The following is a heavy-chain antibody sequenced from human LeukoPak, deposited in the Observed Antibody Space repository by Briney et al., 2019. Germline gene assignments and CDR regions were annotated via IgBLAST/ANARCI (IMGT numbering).Heavy chain of an antibody. J-gene: IGHJ3*02. CDR2: INTDETST. D-gene: IGHD4-23*01. Sequence: GRSLRLSCAASGFTFSNFWMHWVRQAPGEGLVWVSRINTDETSTNYAESVKGRFTISRDNAENTLYLQMLGLRAEDTAVYYCAGDYEGNLAFDIWGQGTMVTVSS. CDR3: AGDYEGNLAFDI. V-gene: IGHV3-74*01. CDR1: GFTFSNFW.